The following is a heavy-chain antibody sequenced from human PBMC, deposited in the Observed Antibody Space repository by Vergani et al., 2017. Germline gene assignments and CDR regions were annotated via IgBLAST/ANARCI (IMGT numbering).Heavy chain of an antibody. Sequence: EVQLLESGGSLKQPGGSVRLSCAASGFMFSTYAMHWVRQAPGKGLEWVSALTGGGGSTYYADSFKGRFIISRDNSRDTLYLQMNSLRPEAPATYYCVKDAWRYENFCDSWGQGTLVTVSS. V-gene: IGHV3-23*01. D-gene: IGHD5-12*01. CDR3: VKDAWRYENFCDS. J-gene: IGHJ4*02. CDR2: LTGGGGST. CDR1: GFMFSTYA.